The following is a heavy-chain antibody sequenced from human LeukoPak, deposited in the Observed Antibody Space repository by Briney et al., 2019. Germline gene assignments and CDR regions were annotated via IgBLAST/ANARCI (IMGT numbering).Heavy chain of an antibody. Sequence: PGGSLTLSCTASGFTFSSYYMSWVRQPPGEGLEWVGSIRASGGSTYYAGSVKGSFTNSRDNSKNPLYLQMDSRSGEDTGVYFCAKARPFDTRFVYWGQGTLVTVSS. CDR1: GFTFSSYY. CDR2: IRASGGST. D-gene: IGHD1-26*01. V-gene: IGHV3-23*01. J-gene: IGHJ4*02. CDR3: AKARPFDTRFVY.